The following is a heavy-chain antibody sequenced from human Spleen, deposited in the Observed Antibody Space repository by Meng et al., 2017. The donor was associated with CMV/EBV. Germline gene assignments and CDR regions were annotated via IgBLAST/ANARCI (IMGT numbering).Heavy chain of an antibody. V-gene: IGHV1-46*01. CDR1: GYTFTTYY. J-gene: IGHJ4*02. D-gene: IGHD3-10*01. CDR2: IYSNDGST. CDR3: ARSHRFRELLYDY. Sequence: KASGYTFTTYYMHWVRQAPGQGLEWLGIIYSNDGSTSYSHKFQGRVTLTRDTSRSTVYMELSSLRSEDTAVYYCARSHRFRELLYDYWGQGALVTVSS.